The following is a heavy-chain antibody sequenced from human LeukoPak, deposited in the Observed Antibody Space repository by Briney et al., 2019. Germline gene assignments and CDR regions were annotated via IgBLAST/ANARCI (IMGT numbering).Heavy chain of an antibody. CDR3: ARMTTYYYDSSGYLAY. D-gene: IGHD3-22*01. V-gene: IGHV4-34*01. J-gene: IGHJ4*02. CDR1: GGSFSGYY. CDR2: INHSGST. Sequence: SETLSLTCAVYGGSFSGYYWGWIRQPPGKGLEWIGEINHSGSTNYNPSLKSRVTISVDTSKNQFSLKLSSVTAADTAVYYCARMTTYYYDSSGYLAYWGQGTLVTVSS.